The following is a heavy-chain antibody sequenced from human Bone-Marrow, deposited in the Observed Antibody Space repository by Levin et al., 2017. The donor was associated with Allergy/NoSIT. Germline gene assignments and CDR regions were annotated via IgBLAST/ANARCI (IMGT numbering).Heavy chain of an antibody. CDR2: IYSGGRT. D-gene: IGHD3-10*01. CDR3: AIYGSGSYYSAFDI. V-gene: IGHV3-53*01. CDR1: GFTVSSNH. Sequence: GGSLRLSCAASGFTVSSNHMSWVRQAPGKGLEWVSLIYSGGRTYYADSVKGRFTISRDNSKNTLYLQMNSLRGEDTAVYYCAIYGSGSYYSAFDIWGQGTMVTVSS. J-gene: IGHJ3*02.